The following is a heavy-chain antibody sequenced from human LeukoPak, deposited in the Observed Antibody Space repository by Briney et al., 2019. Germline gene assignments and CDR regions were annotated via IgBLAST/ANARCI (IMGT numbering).Heavy chain of an antibody. CDR2: IIPIFGTA. J-gene: IGHJ6*03. CDR1: GGTFSSYA. V-gene: IGHV1-69*13. CDR3: ASGTPPNYYYYYYMDV. D-gene: IGHD1-7*01. Sequence: SVKVSCKASGGTFSSYAISWVRQAPGQGLEWMGGIIPIFGTANYAQKLQGRVTITADVSTSTAYMELSSLRSEDTAVYYCASGTPPNYYYYYYMDVWGKGATVTLSS.